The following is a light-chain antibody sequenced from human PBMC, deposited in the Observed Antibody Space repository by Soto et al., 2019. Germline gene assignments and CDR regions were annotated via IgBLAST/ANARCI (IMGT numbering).Light chain of an antibody. CDR2: DVS. Sequence: QCALTQPASVSGSPGQSITISCTGTSSDVGGYNYVSWYQQHPGKAPKLMIYDVSNRPSGVSNRFSGSKSGNTASLTISGLQAEDEADYYCSSYTSSITFYVFGTGTKLTVL. V-gene: IGLV2-14*01. CDR1: SSDVGGYNY. J-gene: IGLJ1*01. CDR3: SSYTSSITFYV.